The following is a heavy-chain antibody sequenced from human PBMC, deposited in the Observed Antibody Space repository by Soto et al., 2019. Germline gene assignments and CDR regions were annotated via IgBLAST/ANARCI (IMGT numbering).Heavy chain of an antibody. J-gene: IGHJ4*02. CDR2: IIPIFGTA. V-gene: IGHV1-69*12. D-gene: IGHD2-15*01. CDR3: AREGGGGSCYLD. CDR1: GGTFSSYA. Sequence: QVQLVQSGAEVKKPGSSVKVSCKASGGTFSSYAISWVRQAPGQGLEWMGGIIPIFGTANYAQKFQGRVTITGAEATSAAYMELSSLSSEDTAVYYCAREGGGGSCYLDWGQGTLVTVSS.